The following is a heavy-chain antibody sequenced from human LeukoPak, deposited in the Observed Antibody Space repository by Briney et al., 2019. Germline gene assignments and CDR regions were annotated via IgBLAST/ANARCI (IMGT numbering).Heavy chain of an antibody. Sequence: PGRSLRLSCAASGFTFSNSVMHWVRRAPGKGLEWVAAISSGGDSKFYADSVKGRFTISRDNSKNTLYLLMNSLRVEDTAVYYCAREGYTSGSAGAFDIWGRGTMVTVSS. V-gene: IGHV3-30-3*01. D-gene: IGHD1-1*01. J-gene: IGHJ3*02. CDR3: AREGYTSGSAGAFDI. CDR1: GFTFSNSV. CDR2: ISSGGDSK.